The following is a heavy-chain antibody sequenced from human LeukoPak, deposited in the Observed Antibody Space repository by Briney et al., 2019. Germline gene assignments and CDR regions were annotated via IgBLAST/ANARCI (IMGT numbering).Heavy chain of an antibody. CDR3: ATVIDLGYGGKPDYFDY. D-gene: IGHD4-23*01. J-gene: IGHJ4*02. Sequence: ASVTVSFKVSGYTLTELSMHWVRQAPGKGLEWMGGFDPEDGETIYAQKFQGRVTMTEDTSTDTAYMELSSLRSEDTAVYYCATVIDLGYGGKPDYFDYWGQGTLVTVSS. CDR1: GYTLTELS. V-gene: IGHV1-24*01. CDR2: FDPEDGET.